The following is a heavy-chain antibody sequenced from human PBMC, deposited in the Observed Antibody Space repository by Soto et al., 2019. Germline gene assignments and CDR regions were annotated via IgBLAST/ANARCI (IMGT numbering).Heavy chain of an antibody. CDR2: ISSSSSTI. V-gene: IGHV3-48*02. CDR3: ARDPPRRYYYDSSGYPPDY. Sequence: QTGGSLRLSCAASGFTFSSYSMNWVRQAPGKGLEWVSYISSSSSTIYYADSVKGRFTISRDNAKNSLYLQMNSLRDGDTAVYYCARDPPRRYYYDSSGYPPDYWGQGTLVTVSS. CDR1: GFTFSSYS. J-gene: IGHJ4*02. D-gene: IGHD3-22*01.